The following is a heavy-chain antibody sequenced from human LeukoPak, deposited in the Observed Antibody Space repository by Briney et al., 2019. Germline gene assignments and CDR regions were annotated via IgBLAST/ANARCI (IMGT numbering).Heavy chain of an antibody. CDR1: GFTFSSYA. Sequence: GGSLRLSCAASGFTFSSYAMHWVRQAPGKGLEWVAVISYDGSNKYYADSVKGRFTISRDNSKNTLYLQMNSLRAEDTAVYYCARVGVGARWGQGTMVTVSS. J-gene: IGHJ3*01. V-gene: IGHV3-30*04. CDR2: ISYDGSNK. D-gene: IGHD2-15*01. CDR3: ARVGVGAR.